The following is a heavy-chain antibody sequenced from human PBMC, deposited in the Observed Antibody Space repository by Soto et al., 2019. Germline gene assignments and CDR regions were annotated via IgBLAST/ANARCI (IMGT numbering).Heavy chain of an antibody. V-gene: IGHV3-30-3*01. CDR2: ISYDGSNK. CDR3: ASARLDTPALDY. Sequence: QVQLVESGGGVVQPGRSLRLSCAASGFTFSIYAMHWVRQAPGKGLEWVAVISYDGSNKYYADSVKGRFTISRDNSKNTRYLQMNSLRAEDTAVYYCASARLDTPALDYWGQGTLVTVSS. CDR1: GFTFSIYA. D-gene: IGHD2-2*01. J-gene: IGHJ4*02.